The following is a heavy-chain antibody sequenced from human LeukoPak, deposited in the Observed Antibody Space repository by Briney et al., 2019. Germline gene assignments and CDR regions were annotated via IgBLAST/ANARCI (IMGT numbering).Heavy chain of an antibody. D-gene: IGHD2-2*01. J-gene: IGHJ4*02. CDR2: ISSSSSTI. CDR1: GFTFSSYS. CDR3: ARDRGYCSSTSCALDY. V-gene: IGHV3-48*01. Sequence: GGSLRLSCAASGFTFSSYSMNWVRQAPGKGLEWVSSISSSSSTIYYADSVKGRFTISRDNAKNSLYLQMNSLRAEDTAVYYCARDRGYCSSTSCALDYWGQGTLVTVSS.